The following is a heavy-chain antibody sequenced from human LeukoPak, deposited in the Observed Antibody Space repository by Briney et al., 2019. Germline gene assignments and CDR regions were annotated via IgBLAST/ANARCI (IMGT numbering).Heavy chain of an antibody. CDR3: AKGVHSSGWYLVLPWYFDY. CDR2: ISGSGDST. Sequence: GGSLRLSCAASGFTFTTYAMSWVRQAPGKGLEWVSVISGSGDSTYYADSVKGRFTISRDNSKNTLYLQMNSLRAEDTAVYYCAKGVHSSGWYLVLPWYFDYWGQGTLVTVSS. V-gene: IGHV3-23*01. J-gene: IGHJ4*02. CDR1: GFTFTTYA. D-gene: IGHD6-19*01.